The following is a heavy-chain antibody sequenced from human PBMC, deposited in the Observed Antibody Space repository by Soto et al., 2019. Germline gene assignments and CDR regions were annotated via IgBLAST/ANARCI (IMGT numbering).Heavy chain of an antibody. V-gene: IGHV3-53*01. Sequence: EVQVVESGGGLVQPGGSLRPSCAVSGFTVTINYMSWVRQPPGKGLEWVSVIYSGGTIYYADSVKGRFTISRDTSKNTLYLQMNSLRGDDTAVYYCHGYGYWGQGTLVTVSS. D-gene: IGHD5-12*01. CDR2: IYSGGTI. CDR3: HGYGY. CDR1: GFTVTINY. J-gene: IGHJ4*02.